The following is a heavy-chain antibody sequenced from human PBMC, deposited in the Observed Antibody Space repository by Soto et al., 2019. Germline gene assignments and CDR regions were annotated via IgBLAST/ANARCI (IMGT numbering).Heavy chain of an antibody. Sequence: EVQLVESGGGLVQPGGSLRLSCAASGFTFNSYWMHWVRQAPGKGLVWVSRVNGDGTTTNYAEAVKGRFAIYRDNAKNPLYLQVDSLRDDDTAVYFCARGIPGHYAVDVWGQGTTVTVSS. J-gene: IGHJ6*02. CDR2: VNGDGTTT. D-gene: IGHD5-18*01. CDR3: ARGIPGHYAVDV. CDR1: GFTFNSYW. V-gene: IGHV3-74*01.